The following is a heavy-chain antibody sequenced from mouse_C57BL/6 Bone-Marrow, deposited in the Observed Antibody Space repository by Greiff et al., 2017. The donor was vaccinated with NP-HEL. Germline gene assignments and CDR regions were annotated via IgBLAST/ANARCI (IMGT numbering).Heavy chain of an antibody. J-gene: IGHJ4*01. V-gene: IGHV1-61*01. Sequence: QVQPQQPGAELVRPGSSVKLSCKASGYTFTSYWMDWVKQRPGQGLEWIGNIYPSDSETHYNQKFKDKATLTVDKSSSTAYMQLSSLTSEDSAVYYCARRTFGPYAMDYWGQGTSVTVSS. CDR1: GYTFTSYW. CDR3: ARRTFGPYAMDY. CDR2: IYPSDSET.